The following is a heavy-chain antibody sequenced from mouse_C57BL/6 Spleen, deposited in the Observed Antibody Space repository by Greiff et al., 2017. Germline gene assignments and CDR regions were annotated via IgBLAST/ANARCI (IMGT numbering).Heavy chain of an antibody. CDR2: IFPGSGST. Sequence: VQRVESGPELVKPGASVKISCKASGYTFTDYYINWVKQRPGTGLEWIGWIFPGSGSTYYNAKFKGQATLTVDKSSSTAYMLLSSLTSEDSAVYFCARPLYGSSYGAIDYWGQGTSVTVSA. CDR3: ARPLYGSSYGAIDY. J-gene: IGHJ4*01. D-gene: IGHD1-1*01. V-gene: IGHV1-75*01. CDR1: GYTFTDYY.